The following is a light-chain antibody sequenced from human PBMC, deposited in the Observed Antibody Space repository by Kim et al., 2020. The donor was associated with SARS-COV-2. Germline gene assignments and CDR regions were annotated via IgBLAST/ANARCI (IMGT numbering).Light chain of an antibody. CDR2: DVN. Sequence: SITISSTGTSRDIGTYNFVSWYQQHPGKAPKLIIFDVNDRPSGVSDRFSGSKSANTASLTISGVQTEDEADYYCSSFTSTSSPYVFGTGTQLTVL. CDR1: SRDIGTYNF. CDR3: SSFTSTSSPYV. V-gene: IGLV2-14*03. J-gene: IGLJ1*01.